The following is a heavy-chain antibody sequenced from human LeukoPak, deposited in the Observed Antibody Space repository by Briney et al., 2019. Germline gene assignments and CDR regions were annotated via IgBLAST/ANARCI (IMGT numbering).Heavy chain of an antibody. V-gene: IGHV4-61*05. CDR3: AGHHPRNTVDF. CDR2: ISDIGSI. J-gene: IGHJ4*02. D-gene: IGHD2/OR15-2a*01. CDR1: GGSISSNSYY. Sequence: SETLSLTCTVSGGSISSNSYYWGWIRQPPGKGLEWIAYISDIGSINYNPSLKSRVTISLDTSKNQFSLKLSSVTAADTAVYCCAGHHPRNTVDFWGQGTLVTVSS.